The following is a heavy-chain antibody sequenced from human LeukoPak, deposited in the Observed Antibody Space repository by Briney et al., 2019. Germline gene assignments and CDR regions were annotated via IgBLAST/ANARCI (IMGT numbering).Heavy chain of an antibody. V-gene: IGHV3-9*01. J-gene: IGHJ4*02. CDR2: ISWNSGSI. Sequence: GGSLRLSCAASGFTFDDYAMHWVRHAPGKGLEWVSGISWNSGSIGYADSVKGRFTISRDNAKNSLYLQMNSLRAEDTALYYCAKGWFGEPQGVDYWGQGTLVTVSS. CDR1: GFTFDDYA. CDR3: AKGWFGEPQGVDY. D-gene: IGHD3-10*01.